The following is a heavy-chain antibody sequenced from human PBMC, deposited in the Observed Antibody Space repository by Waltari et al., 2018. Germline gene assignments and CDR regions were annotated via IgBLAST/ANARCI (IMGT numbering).Heavy chain of an antibody. CDR2: IYYSGST. CDR1: GGSISSSSYY. CDR3: ARHPEGDYDILTGYYRDY. Sequence: QLQLQESGPGLVKPSETLSLTCTVSGGSISSSSYYWGWIRQPPGKGLEWIGSIYYSGSTYYNPSLKSRVTISVDTSKNQFSLKLSSVTAADTAVYYCARHPEGDYDILTGYYRDYWGQGTLVTVSS. V-gene: IGHV4-39*01. D-gene: IGHD3-9*01. J-gene: IGHJ4*02.